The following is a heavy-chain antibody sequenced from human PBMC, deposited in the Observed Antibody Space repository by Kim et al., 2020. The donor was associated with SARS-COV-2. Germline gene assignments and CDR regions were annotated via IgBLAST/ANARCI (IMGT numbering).Heavy chain of an antibody. CDR1: GDSIRSGRYY. CDR2: AFYSGST. Sequence: SETLSLTCTVFGDSIRSGRYYWSWIRQHPQKGLEWMGYAFYSGSTYYNPSLKSRVTISVDTSENQFSLRLRSVTAADTAVYYCARAPIFDPSGDLHQHYYFDDWSQGTLVTVSS. V-gene: IGHV4-31*03. J-gene: IGHJ4*02. D-gene: IGHD2-15*01. CDR3: ARAPIFDPSGDLHQHYYFDD.